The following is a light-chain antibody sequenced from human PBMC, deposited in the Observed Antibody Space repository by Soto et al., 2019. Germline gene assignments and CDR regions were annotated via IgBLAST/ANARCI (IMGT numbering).Light chain of an antibody. Sequence: DIQLTQSPSFLSASVGDRVTITCRASQDIANYLAWYQQKPGKAPKSLIYATSTFQSGLPSRFSGSGSGTEFTLTISSLQPEDFATYYCQQVNSYPLTFGGGTKVDIK. J-gene: IGKJ4*01. CDR1: QDIANY. CDR2: ATS. V-gene: IGKV1-9*01. CDR3: QQVNSYPLT.